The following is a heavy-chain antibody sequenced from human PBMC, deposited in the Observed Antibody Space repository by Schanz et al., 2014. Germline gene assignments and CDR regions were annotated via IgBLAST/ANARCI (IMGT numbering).Heavy chain of an antibody. J-gene: IGHJ4*02. V-gene: IGHV3-30*18. Sequence: QVYLVASGGDLVKPGGSLRLSCAASGFTFSDHYMDWVRQAPGKGLEWVAYISYDGRNNFQADSVRGRFTISRDISKNTLFLQMNSLRVEDTAVYYCAQDFSGYPAYWGQGTLVTVSS. CDR3: AQDFSGYPAY. D-gene: IGHD5-12*01. CDR2: ISYDGRNN. CDR1: GFTFSDHY.